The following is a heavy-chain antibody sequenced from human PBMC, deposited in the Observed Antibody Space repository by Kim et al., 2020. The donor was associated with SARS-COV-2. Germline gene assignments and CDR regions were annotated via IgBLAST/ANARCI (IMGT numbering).Heavy chain of an antibody. J-gene: IGHJ3*02. V-gene: IGHV3-30*18. CDR2: ISYDGSNK. Sequence: GGSLRLSCAASGFTFSSYGMHWVRQAPGKGLEWVAVISYDGSNKYYADSVKGRFTISRDNSKNTLYLQMNSLRAEDTAVYYCAKDSDCSGGSCYGSGAFDIWGQGTMVTVSS. CDR1: GFTFSSYG. D-gene: IGHD2-15*01. CDR3: AKDSDCSGGSCYGSGAFDI.